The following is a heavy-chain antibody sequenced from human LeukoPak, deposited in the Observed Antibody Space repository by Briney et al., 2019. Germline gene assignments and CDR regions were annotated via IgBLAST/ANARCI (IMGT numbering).Heavy chain of an antibody. CDR3: VREGGSYYGY. J-gene: IGHJ4*02. D-gene: IGHD1-26*01. V-gene: IGHV3-74*01. CDR1: GFTFNTYW. Sequence: GGSLRLSCAASGFTFNTYWMHWVRQAPGKGLVWVSRINGDGSGTRYADSVEGRFTISRDNAMNTVYLQMNSLRAEDTAVYYCVREGGSYYGYWGQGTLVTVSS. CDR2: INGDGSGT.